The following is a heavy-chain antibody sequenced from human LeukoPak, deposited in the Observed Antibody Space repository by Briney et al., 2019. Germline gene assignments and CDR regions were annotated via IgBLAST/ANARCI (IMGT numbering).Heavy chain of an antibody. Sequence: GGSLRLSCVGSGVIVRSNYMTWVRQAPGKGLEWVSILYHGGSTYYADSVKGRFSISRDTSKNTLYLQMNSLRVEDTAVYYCARELNGAFDPWGQGTLVTVSS. CDR2: LYHGGST. CDR3: ARELNGAFDP. V-gene: IGHV3-66*01. J-gene: IGHJ5*02. D-gene: IGHD1-1*01. CDR1: GVIVRSNY.